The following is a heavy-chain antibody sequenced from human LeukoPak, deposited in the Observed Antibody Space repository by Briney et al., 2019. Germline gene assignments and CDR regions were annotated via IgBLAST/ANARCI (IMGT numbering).Heavy chain of an antibody. D-gene: IGHD1-20*01. V-gene: IGHV3-21*01. CDR2: ISTSSSYI. J-gene: IGHJ4*02. Sequence: GGSLRLTCAASGFNLRAYNRNWIRQAPGKGLEWVSSISTSSSYIYYADSVKGRFTISRDNAENSLYLQMHSLRVEDTALYYCARDDNWNDKPFDFWGQGTLVTVSS. CDR1: GFNLRAYN. CDR3: ARDDNWNDKPFDF.